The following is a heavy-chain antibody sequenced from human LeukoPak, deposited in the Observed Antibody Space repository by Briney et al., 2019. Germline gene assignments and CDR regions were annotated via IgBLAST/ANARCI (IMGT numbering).Heavy chain of an antibody. D-gene: IGHD3-22*01. CDR1: GFTFSSYS. V-gene: IGHV3-21*01. CDR3: ARDPTYYLRYGYFDS. J-gene: IGHJ4*02. Sequence: PGGSLRLSCAASGFTFSSYSMNWVRQAPGKGLEWVSSISTRSDYIYHADSVKGRFTISRDNARNSLYLQMNSLRAEDTAVYYCARDPTYYLRYGYFDSWGQGTLVTVSS. CDR2: ISTRSDYI.